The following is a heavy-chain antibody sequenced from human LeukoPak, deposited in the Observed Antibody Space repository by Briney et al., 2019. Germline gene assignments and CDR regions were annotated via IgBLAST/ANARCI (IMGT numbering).Heavy chain of an antibody. CDR1: GFTFSSYA. Sequence: SGGSLRLSCAASGFTFSSYAMSWVRQAPGKGLEWVSAISGSGGSTYYADSVKGRFTISRDNSKNTLYLQMNSLRAEDTDVYYCAKERCSGGSCASFDIWGQGTMVTVSS. CDR2: ISGSGGST. V-gene: IGHV3-23*01. J-gene: IGHJ3*02. D-gene: IGHD2-15*01. CDR3: AKERCSGGSCASFDI.